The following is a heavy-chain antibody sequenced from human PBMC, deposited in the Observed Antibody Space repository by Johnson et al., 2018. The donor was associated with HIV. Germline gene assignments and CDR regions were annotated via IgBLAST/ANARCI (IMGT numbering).Heavy chain of an antibody. V-gene: IGHV3-53*01. J-gene: IGHJ3*02. CDR3: ARAPPYGDYGDTFDI. Sequence: EQLVESGGGLIQPEGSLRLSCAASGFTVSSNYMSWVRQAPGKGLEWVSVIYSGGSTYYADSVKGRFTIFRDNSKNTLYLQMTSLRAEDTAVYYCARAPPYGDYGDTFDIWGQGTMVSVSS. CDR2: IYSGGST. D-gene: IGHD4-17*01. CDR1: GFTVSSNY.